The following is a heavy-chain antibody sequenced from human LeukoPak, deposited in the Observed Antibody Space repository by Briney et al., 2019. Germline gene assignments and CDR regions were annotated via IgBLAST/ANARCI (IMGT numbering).Heavy chain of an antibody. J-gene: IGHJ4*02. V-gene: IGHV4-34*01. D-gene: IGHD6-13*01. CDR2: INHSGRT. CDR3: ARRGYASSWSFDY. CDR1: GGSFSGYY. Sequence: SETLSLTCTVHGGSFSGYYWTWIRQPPGKGLEWIGEINHSGRTTYNPSLKSRVTISVDTSKNHFSLKLSSLTAADTAVYYCARRGYASSWSFDYWGQGTLVTVSS.